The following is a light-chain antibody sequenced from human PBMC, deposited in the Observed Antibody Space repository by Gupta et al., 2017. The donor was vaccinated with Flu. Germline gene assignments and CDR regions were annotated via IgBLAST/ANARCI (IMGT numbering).Light chain of an antibody. CDR3: ALFVGGGTLM. Sequence: TVTLTCALSSGSVSTNYYPSWYQQTPGQAPRTLIYSTDTRSSGVPDRFSGSILGNKAALTITGAQADDECDYYCALFVGGGTLMFGGGTKLTVL. J-gene: IGLJ3*02. V-gene: IGLV8-61*01. CDR2: STD. CDR1: SGSVSTNYY.